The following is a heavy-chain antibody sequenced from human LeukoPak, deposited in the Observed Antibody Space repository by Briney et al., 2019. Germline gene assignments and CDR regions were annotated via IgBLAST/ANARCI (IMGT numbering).Heavy chain of an antibody. V-gene: IGHV3-7*01. CDR2: IKQDGSDK. CDR3: ARRVEEWQLDY. Sequence: PGGSLRLSCAASGFTFSSYWMNGVRQPPGKGREWVANIKQDGSDKYYMDSVKGRFTISRDNAQNSLSLQMHSMRAEDTAVYYCARRVEEWQLDYWGQGTLVTVSS. CDR1: GFTFSSYW. J-gene: IGHJ4*02. D-gene: IGHD3-3*01.